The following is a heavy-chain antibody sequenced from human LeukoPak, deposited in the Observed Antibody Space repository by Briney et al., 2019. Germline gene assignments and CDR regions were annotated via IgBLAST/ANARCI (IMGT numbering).Heavy chain of an antibody. CDR2: IKQDGSEK. D-gene: IGHD3-22*01. J-gene: IGHJ4*02. Sequence: GGSLRLSCAASGFTFSSYWMSWVRQAPGKGLEWVANIKQDGSEKYYVDSVKGRFTISRDNAKNSLYLQMNSLRDEDTAVYYCARSYYDSSGYYPIRYFDYWGQGTLVTVSS. CDR1: GFTFSSYW. CDR3: ARSYYDSSGYYPIRYFDY. V-gene: IGHV3-7*01.